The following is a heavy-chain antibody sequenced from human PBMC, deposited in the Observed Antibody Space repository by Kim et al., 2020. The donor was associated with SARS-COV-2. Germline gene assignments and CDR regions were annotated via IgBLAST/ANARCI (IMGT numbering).Heavy chain of an antibody. D-gene: IGHD6-13*01. CDR3: AASIAAAVVENWFDP. CDR1: GDSVSSNSAA. Sequence: SQTLSLTCAISGDSVSSNSAAWNWIRQSPSRGLEWLGRTYYRSKWYNDYAVSVKSRITINPDTSKNQFSLQLNSVTPEDTAVYYCAASIAAAVVENWFDPWGQGTLVTVSS. J-gene: IGHJ5*02. CDR2: TYYRSKWYN. V-gene: IGHV6-1*01.